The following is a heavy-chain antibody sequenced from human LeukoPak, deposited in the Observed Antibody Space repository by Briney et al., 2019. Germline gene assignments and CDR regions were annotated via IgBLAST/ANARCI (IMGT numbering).Heavy chain of an antibody. CDR1: GYTFTGYY. CDR2: INPSGGST. D-gene: IGHD2-2*01. Sequence: ASVKVSCKASGYTFTGYYMHWVRQAPGQGLEWMGIINPSGGSTSYAQKFQGRVTMTRDTSTSTVYMELSSLRSEDTAVYYCAKDNQVCSSTGCYGGGGGDYWGQGTLVTVSS. CDR3: AKDNQVCSSTGCYGGGGGDY. J-gene: IGHJ4*02. V-gene: IGHV1-46*01.